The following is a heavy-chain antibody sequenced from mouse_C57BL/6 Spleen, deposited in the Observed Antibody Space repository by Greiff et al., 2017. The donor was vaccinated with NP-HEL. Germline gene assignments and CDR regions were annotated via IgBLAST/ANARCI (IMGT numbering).Heavy chain of an antibody. CDR1: GFNIKDYY. V-gene: IGHV14-2*01. CDR2: IDPEDGET. Sequence: EVQGVESGAELVKPGASVKLSCTASGFNIKDYYMHWVKQRTEQGLEWIGRIDPEDGETKYAPKFQGKATITADTSSNTAYLQLSSLTSEDTAVYYCARGDYYGSSYTWFAYWGQGTLVTVSA. J-gene: IGHJ3*01. CDR3: ARGDYYGSSYTWFAY. D-gene: IGHD1-1*01.